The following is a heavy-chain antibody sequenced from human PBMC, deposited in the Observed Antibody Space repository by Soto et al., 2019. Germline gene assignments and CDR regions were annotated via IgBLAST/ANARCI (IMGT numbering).Heavy chain of an antibody. CDR3: ARTANYDFWSGYYYYYGMDV. Sequence: ASVKVSCKASGYTFTSYDINWVRQATGQGLEWMGWMNPNSGNTGYAQKFQGRVTMTRNTSISTAYMELSSLRSEDTAVYYCARTANYDFWSGYYYYYGMDVWGQGTTVTVSS. V-gene: IGHV1-8*01. D-gene: IGHD3-3*01. CDR2: MNPNSGNT. CDR1: GYTFTSYD. J-gene: IGHJ6*02.